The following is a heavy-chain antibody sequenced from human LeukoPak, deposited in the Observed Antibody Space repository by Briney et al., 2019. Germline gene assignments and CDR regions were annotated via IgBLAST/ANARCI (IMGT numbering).Heavy chain of an antibody. D-gene: IGHD3-10*01. CDR3: ATPSLVRYYGSGSYYPFDY. J-gene: IGHJ4*02. V-gene: IGHV1-24*01. CDR1: GYTLTELS. CDR2: FDPEDGET. Sequence: ASVKVSCKVSGYTLTELSMHWVRQAPGKGLEWMGGFDPEDGETIYAQKFQGRVTMTEDTSTDTAYMELSSLRSEDTAVYYCATPSLVRYYGSGSYYPFDYWGQGTLVTVSS.